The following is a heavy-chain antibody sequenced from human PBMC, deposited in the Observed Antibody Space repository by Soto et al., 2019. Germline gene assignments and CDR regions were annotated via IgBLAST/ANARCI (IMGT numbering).Heavy chain of an antibody. D-gene: IGHD1-1*01. CDR2: MGAHSGHT. V-gene: IGHV1-18*01. CDR3: GREGQKLAQEDYYQFIVMDD. CDR1: GYNFTRFG. J-gene: IGHJ6*02. Sequence: QFQLVQSGAEVKKPGASVKVSCKASGYNFTRFGISWVRQAPGHGLEWMGWMGAHSGHTRQAQRFQGRLTMTTDASMITAYIDLRSLTSDDTALYCCGREGQKLAQEDYYQFIVMDDWGQGTKVIVSS.